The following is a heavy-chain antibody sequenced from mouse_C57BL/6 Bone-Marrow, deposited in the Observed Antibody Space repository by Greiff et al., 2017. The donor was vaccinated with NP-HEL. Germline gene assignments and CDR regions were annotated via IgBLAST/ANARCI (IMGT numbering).Heavy chain of an antibody. Sequence: VKLMQPGAELVRPGSSVKLSCKASGYTFTSYWMDWVKQRPGQGLEWIGNIYPSDSETHYNQKFKDKATLIVDKSSSTAYMQLSSLTSEDSAVYYCARHGYDVTWFAYWGQGTLVTVSA. D-gene: IGHD2-2*01. J-gene: IGHJ3*01. CDR3: ARHGYDVTWFAY. CDR2: IYPSDSET. CDR1: GYTFTSYW. V-gene: IGHV1-61*01.